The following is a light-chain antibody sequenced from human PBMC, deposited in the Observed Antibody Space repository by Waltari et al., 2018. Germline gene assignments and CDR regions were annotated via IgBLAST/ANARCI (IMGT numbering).Light chain of an antibody. Sequence: QSALTQPPSASGSPGQSVTISCTGTSSDVGGYNSVSWYQQHPGKAPKLLIYEVSKRPSGVPVRFSGSNSGNTASLTVSGLHAEDEADFYCSSYAGSNAVIFGGGTKLTVL. J-gene: IGLJ2*01. CDR1: SSDVGGYNS. V-gene: IGLV2-8*01. CDR2: EVS. CDR3: SSYAGSNAVI.